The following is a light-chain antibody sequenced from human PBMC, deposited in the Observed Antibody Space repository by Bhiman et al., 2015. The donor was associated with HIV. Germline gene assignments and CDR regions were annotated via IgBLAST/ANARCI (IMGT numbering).Light chain of an antibody. CDR3: QAWDSSTAHVV. CDR1: KLGDKY. Sequence: SYELTQPPSVSVSPGQTANITCSGDKLGDKYARWYQQKTGQTPMLVIYQDSKRPSGIPERISGSNSGNTATLTISGTQAMDEADYYCQAWDSSTAHVVFGGGTKLTVL. V-gene: IGLV3-1*01. CDR2: QDS. J-gene: IGLJ2*01.